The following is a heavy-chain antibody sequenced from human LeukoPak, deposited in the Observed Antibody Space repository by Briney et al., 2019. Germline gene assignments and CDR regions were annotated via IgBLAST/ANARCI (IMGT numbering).Heavy chain of an antibody. D-gene: IGHD3-22*01. J-gene: IGHJ5*02. V-gene: IGHV4-34*01. CDR3: ARGGGWRRHYYDSSGYSQENWFDP. CDR2: INHSGST. CDR1: GGSFSGYY. Sequence: SETLSLTCAVSGGSFSGYYWSWIRQPPGKGLEWMGEINHSGSTNYNPSLKGRVTISVDTSKNQFSLKLSSVTAADTAVYYCARGGGWRRHYYDSSGYSQENWFDPWGQGTLVSVSS.